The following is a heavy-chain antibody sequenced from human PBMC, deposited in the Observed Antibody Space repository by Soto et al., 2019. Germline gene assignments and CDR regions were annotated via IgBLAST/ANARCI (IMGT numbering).Heavy chain of an antibody. Sequence: SETLSLTCPVSGDSICRCYWSWIRQPPGKGLEWIGYIYYTGSTNYNPSLKSRVTISIDTSKIQFSLQLSSVTAADTAVYYCARHYRSGRFYYWGQGTLVTVSS. V-gene: IGHV4-59*08. D-gene: IGHD1-26*01. CDR2: IYYTGST. CDR1: GDSICRCY. CDR3: ARHYRSGRFYY. J-gene: IGHJ4*02.